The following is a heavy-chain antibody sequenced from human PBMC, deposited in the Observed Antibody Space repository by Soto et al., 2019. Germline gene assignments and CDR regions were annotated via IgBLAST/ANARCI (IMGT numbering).Heavy chain of an antibody. V-gene: IGHV3-53*01. J-gene: IGHJ3*02. CDR1: GFTVSSNY. D-gene: IGHD3-10*01. CDR3: ARSIGTMVRRVAFDI. Sequence: GGSLRLSCAASGFTVSSNYMSWVRQAPGKGLEWVSVIYSGGSTYYADSVKGRFTISRDNSKNTLYLQMNSLRAEDTAVYYCARSIGTMVRRVAFDIWGQGTMVXVS. CDR2: IYSGGST.